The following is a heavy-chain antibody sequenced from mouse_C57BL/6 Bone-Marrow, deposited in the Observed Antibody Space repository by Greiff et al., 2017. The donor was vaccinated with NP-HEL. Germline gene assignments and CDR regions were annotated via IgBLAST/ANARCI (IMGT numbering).Heavy chain of an antibody. CDR3: ARGAYDYDGGAAY. V-gene: IGHV5-17*01. Sequence: EVQRVESGGGLVKPGGSLKLSCAASGFTFSDYGMHWVRQAPEKGLEWVAYISSGSSTIYYADTVKGRFTISRDNAKNTLFLQMTSLRSEDTAMYYCARGAYDYDGGAAYWGQGTLVTVSA. D-gene: IGHD2-4*01. CDR2: ISSGSSTI. CDR1: GFTFSDYG. J-gene: IGHJ3*01.